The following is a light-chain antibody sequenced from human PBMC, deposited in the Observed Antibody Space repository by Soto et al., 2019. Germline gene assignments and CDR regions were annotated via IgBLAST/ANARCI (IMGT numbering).Light chain of an antibody. Sequence: EIVMTQSPATLSVSPGERATLSCRASQSVSSNLAWYQQKPGQAPRLLIFGASTRATGIPARFSGSGSGTEFTLTISSLQSEDFAVYYRQQYNTWPPITFGPGTRLEIK. V-gene: IGKV3-15*01. CDR3: QQYNTWPPIT. J-gene: IGKJ5*01. CDR1: QSVSSN. CDR2: GAS.